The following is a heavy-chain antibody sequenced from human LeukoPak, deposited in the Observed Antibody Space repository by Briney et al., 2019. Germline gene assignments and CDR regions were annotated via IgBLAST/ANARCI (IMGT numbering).Heavy chain of an antibody. CDR3: ARNLRDGYNRFDY. J-gene: IGHJ4*02. CDR1: GFTVTTKF. CDR2: LYSSGTT. D-gene: IGHD5-24*01. V-gene: IGHV3-53*01. Sequence: PGGSLRLSCAASGFTVTTKFMSWVRQAPGKGLEWVSGLYSSGTTHYADSVKGRFTISRDNSENTLYLQMNSLRAEDTAVYYCARNLRDGYNRFDYWSQGTLVTVSS.